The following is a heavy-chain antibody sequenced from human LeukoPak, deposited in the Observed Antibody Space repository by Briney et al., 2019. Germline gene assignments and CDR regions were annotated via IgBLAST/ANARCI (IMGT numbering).Heavy chain of an antibody. Sequence: GASVKVSCKASGGTFSSYAISWVRQAPGQGLEWMGGIIPIFGTANYAQKFQGRVTITTDESTSTAYMELSSLRSEDTAVYYCARINSPMRVGGYNWFDPWGQGILVTVSS. V-gene: IGHV1-69*05. CDR1: GGTFSSYA. CDR2: IIPIFGTA. CDR3: ARINSPMRVGGYNWFDP. J-gene: IGHJ5*02. D-gene: IGHD1-26*01.